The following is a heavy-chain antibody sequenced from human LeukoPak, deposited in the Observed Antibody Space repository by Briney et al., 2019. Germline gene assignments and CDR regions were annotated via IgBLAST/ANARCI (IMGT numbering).Heavy chain of an antibody. CDR3: ARDLRSSSWPNLNWFDP. Sequence: GGSLRLSCAASGFTFSSYWMHWVRQAPGKGLVWVSRINTDGSSTSYADSVKGRFTISRDNAKNTLYLQMNSLRAEDTAVYYCARDLRSSSWPNLNWFDPWGQGTLVTVSS. CDR1: GFTFSSYW. V-gene: IGHV3-74*01. CDR2: INTDGSST. D-gene: IGHD6-13*01. J-gene: IGHJ5*02.